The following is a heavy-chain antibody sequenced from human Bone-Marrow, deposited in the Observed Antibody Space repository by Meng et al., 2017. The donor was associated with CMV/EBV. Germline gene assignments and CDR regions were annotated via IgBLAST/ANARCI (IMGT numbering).Heavy chain of an antibody. CDR1: GFTFSSYA. CDR2: ISYDGSNK. CDR3: ARNYRVPAARGGMDV. Sequence: GESLKISCAASGFTFSSYAMHWVRQAPGKGLEWVAVISYDGSNKYYADSVKGRFTISRDNSKNTLYLQMNSLRAEDTAVYYCARNYRVPAARGGMDVWGQGTTVTGSS. D-gene: IGHD2-2*01. V-gene: IGHV3-30*04. J-gene: IGHJ6*02.